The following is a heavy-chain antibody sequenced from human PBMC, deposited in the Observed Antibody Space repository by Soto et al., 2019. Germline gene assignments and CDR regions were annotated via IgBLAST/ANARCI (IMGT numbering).Heavy chain of an antibody. V-gene: IGHV3-33*01. D-gene: IGHD6-19*01. CDR3: ARDKEWLVTYFDY. CDR2: IWYDGSNK. Sequence: PGGSLRLSCAASGFTFSSYGMHWVRQAPGKGLEWVAVIWYDGSNKYYADSVKGRFTISRDNSKNTLYLQMNSLRAEDTAVYYCARDKEWLVTYFDYWGQGTLVTVSS. CDR1: GFTFSSYG. J-gene: IGHJ4*02.